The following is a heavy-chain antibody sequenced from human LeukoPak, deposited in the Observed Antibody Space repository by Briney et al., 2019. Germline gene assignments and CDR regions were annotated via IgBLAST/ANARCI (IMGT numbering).Heavy chain of an antibody. Sequence: SETLSLTCAVYGGSFIGYYWSWIRQPPGKGLEWIGEINHSGSTNYNPSLKSRVTISVDTSKNQFSLKLSSVTAADTAVYYCARGLAATCTSRGSFDWGQGTLVTVSS. CDR1: GGSFIGYY. V-gene: IGHV4-34*01. D-gene: IGHD6-13*01. CDR3: ARGLAATCTSRGSFD. CDR2: INHSGST. J-gene: IGHJ4*02.